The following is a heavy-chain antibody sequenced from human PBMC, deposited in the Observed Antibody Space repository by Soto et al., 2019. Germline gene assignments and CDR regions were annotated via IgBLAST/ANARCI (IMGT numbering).Heavy chain of an antibody. CDR2: IKSKTDGGTT. Sequence: PGGSLRLSCAASGFTFSNAWMSWVRQAPGKGLEWVGRIKSKTDGGTTDYAAPVKGRFTISRDDSKNTLYLQMNSLKTEDTAVYYCTTVPGQWLVLGPTRPPHPYYYGMDVWGQGTTVTVSS. J-gene: IGHJ6*02. V-gene: IGHV3-15*01. CDR3: TTVPGQWLVLGPTRPPHPYYYGMDV. D-gene: IGHD6-19*01. CDR1: GFTFSNAW.